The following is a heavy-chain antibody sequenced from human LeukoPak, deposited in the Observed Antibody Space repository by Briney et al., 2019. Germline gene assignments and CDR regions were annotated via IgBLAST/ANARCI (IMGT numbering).Heavy chain of an antibody. Sequence: GGSLRLSCAASGFTVSTNYMSWIRQAPGKGLEWVSYISSGGSTIYYADSVKGRFTISRDNAKNSLYLQMNSLRAEDTAVYYCATAAGTDYYYYYMDVWGKGSTVTVSS. CDR1: GFTVSTNY. CDR3: ATAAGTDYYYYYMDV. CDR2: ISSGGSTI. V-gene: IGHV3-11*04. D-gene: IGHD6-13*01. J-gene: IGHJ6*03.